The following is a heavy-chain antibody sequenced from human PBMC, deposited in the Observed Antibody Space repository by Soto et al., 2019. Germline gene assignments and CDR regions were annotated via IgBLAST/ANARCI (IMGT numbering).Heavy chain of an antibody. V-gene: IGHV3-7*01. CDR1: GFTFSSYW. CDR3: ARALVAISGVVADPSFDY. J-gene: IGHJ4*02. D-gene: IGHD3-3*01. Sequence: EVQLVESGGGLVQPGGSLRLSCAASGFTFSSYWMSWVRQAPGKGLEWVANIKQDGSEDYFVDSVKGRFTISRDNAKSSLCLQTNSLRAEATAMYYCARALVAISGVVADPSFDYWGQGTLVTVSS. CDR2: IKQDGSED.